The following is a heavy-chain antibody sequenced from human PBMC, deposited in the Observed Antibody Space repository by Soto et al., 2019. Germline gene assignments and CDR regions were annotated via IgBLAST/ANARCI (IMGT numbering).Heavy chain of an antibody. CDR3: ARAARGYRGRYGG. CDR2: IIPILGIA. Sequence: QVQLVQSGAEVKKPGSSVKVSCKASGGTFSSYTISWVRQAPGQGLEWMGRIIPILGIANYAQKFQGRVTITADKSTSTADMELSSLRSEDTAVYYCARAARGYRGRYGGWGQGTLVTVSS. J-gene: IGHJ4*02. D-gene: IGHD5-12*01. CDR1: GGTFSSYT. V-gene: IGHV1-69*02.